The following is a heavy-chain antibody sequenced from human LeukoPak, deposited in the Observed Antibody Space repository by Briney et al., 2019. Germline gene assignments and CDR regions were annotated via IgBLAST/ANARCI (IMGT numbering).Heavy chain of an antibody. Sequence: GGSLRLSCAASGFTFSSYAMSWVRQAPGNGLEWVSAISGSGGSTYYADSVKGRFTISRDNSKNTLYLQMNSLRAEDTAVYYCAKDRGSGSYLDYWGQGTLVTVSS. V-gene: IGHV3-23*01. D-gene: IGHD1-26*01. CDR2: ISGSGGST. CDR1: GFTFSSYA. J-gene: IGHJ4*02. CDR3: AKDRGSGSYLDY.